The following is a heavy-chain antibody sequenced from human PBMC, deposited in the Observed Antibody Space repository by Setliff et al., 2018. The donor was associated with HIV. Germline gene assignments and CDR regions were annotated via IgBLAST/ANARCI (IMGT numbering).Heavy chain of an antibody. Sequence: TSETLSLTCSVSGASMSGFYWNWIRQPAGKGLEWIGRIHSGGSTNHNPSLKSRVTMSVDTSKNHFSLSLSSVTAADTAVYSCARDPGYTSGSTFHFDYWGQGTLVTVS. CDR2: IHSGGST. CDR3: ARDPGYTSGSTFHFDY. D-gene: IGHD5-18*01. CDR1: GASMSGFY. J-gene: IGHJ4*02. V-gene: IGHV4-4*07.